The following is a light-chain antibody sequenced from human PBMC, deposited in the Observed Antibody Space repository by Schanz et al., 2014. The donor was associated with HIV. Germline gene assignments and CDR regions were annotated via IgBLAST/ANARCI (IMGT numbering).Light chain of an antibody. CDR1: SGDVGSYNY. V-gene: IGLV2-14*03. CDR2: DVT. CDR3: SSYANTDTVL. Sequence: QSALTQPASVSGSPGQSISISCTGTSGDVGSYNYVSWYQQHPGKAPKLMIFDVTERPSGVPDRFSGSKSGTSASLTVSGLQSEDEADYYCSSYANTDTVLFGGGTKLTVL. J-gene: IGLJ2*01.